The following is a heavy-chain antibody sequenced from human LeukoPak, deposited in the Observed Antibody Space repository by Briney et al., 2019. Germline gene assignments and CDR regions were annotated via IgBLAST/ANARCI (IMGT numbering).Heavy chain of an antibody. CDR1: GFPFSNYW. J-gene: IGHJ6*03. CDR2: IKYDGSEI. V-gene: IGHV3-7*01. Sequence: GGSLRLSCAASGFPFSNYWMTWVRQAPGKGLEWVEWVANIKYDGSEIYHIDSVKGRFTISRDNAKNSLYLQMNSLRVEDTAIYYCAKGVATSSYYYYCMDVWGKGTTVTVSS. CDR3: AKGVATSSYYYYCMDV. D-gene: IGHD5-12*01.